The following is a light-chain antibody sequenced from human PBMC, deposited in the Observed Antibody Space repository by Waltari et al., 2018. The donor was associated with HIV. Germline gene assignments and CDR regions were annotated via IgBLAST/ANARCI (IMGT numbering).Light chain of an antibody. V-gene: IGLV2-8*01. J-gene: IGLJ1*01. CDR2: EVS. Sequence: QSALTQPPSASGSPGQSVTISCPGTSRDVGGSYYVSWYRHHPGKAPKLMISEVSKRPSGVPDRFSGSKSGNTASLTVSGLQAEDEADYYCSSYAGSNGYVFGTGTKVTVL. CDR1: SRDVGGSYY. CDR3: SSYAGSNGYV.